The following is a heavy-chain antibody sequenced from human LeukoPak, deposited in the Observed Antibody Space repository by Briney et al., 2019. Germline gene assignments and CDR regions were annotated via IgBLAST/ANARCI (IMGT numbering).Heavy chain of an antibody. J-gene: IGHJ5*02. D-gene: IGHD2-15*01. V-gene: IGHV1-46*03. CDR3: TTTPVVVDTT. CDR2: INPSGGST. CDR1: GYTFTSYY. Sequence: ASVKVSCKASGYTFTSYYMHWVRQAPGQGLEWMGIINPSGGSTSYAQKFQGRVTMTRDMSTSTLYMELSSLRSEDTAVYYCTTTPVVVDTTWGQGTLVTVSS.